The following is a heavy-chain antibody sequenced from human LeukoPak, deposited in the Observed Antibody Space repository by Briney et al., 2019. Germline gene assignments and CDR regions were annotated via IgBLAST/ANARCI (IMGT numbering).Heavy chain of an antibody. V-gene: IGHV3-23*01. Sequence: TGGSLRLSCAASGFTFSSYGMSWVRQVPGKGLEWVSAISGSGGTTYYADSVKGRFTISRDNSKNTLYLQMNSLRAEDTAIYYCAKNGDRGAYCSGGSCYPYYYYYMDVWGKGTTVTISS. D-gene: IGHD2-15*01. J-gene: IGHJ6*03. CDR1: GFTFSSYG. CDR3: AKNGDRGAYCSGGSCYPYYYYYMDV. CDR2: ISGSGGTT.